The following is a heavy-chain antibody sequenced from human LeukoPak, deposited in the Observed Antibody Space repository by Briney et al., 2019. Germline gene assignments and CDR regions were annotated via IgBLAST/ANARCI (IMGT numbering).Heavy chain of an antibody. CDR2: IYYSGST. D-gene: IGHD3-10*01. CDR1: GGSISSGDYY. J-gene: IGHJ4*02. Sequence: SETLSLTCTVSGGSISSGDYYWSWIRQPPGKGLEWIGYIYYSGSTYYNPSLKSRVTISVDTSKNQFSLKLSSVTAADTAVYYCARARNYYGSGSHYRGYYFDYWGQGTLVTVSS. CDR3: ARARNYYGSGSHYRGYYFDY. V-gene: IGHV4-30-4*08.